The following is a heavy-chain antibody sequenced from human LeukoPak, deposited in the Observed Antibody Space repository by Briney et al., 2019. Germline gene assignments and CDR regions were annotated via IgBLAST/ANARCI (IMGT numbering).Heavy chain of an antibody. J-gene: IGHJ6*03. CDR3: ARDVGAIRGYYYYDVDV. Sequence: PSETLSLTCAVSGGSISNNNWWSWVRQPPGKGLEWIGEIYHSGSTNYNPSLKSRVTMSVDTSKNQFSLNLNSVTAADTAVYYCARDVGAIRGYYYYDVDVWGKGTTVTISS. CDR2: IYHSGST. D-gene: IGHD1-26*01. CDR1: GGSISNNNW. V-gene: IGHV4-4*02.